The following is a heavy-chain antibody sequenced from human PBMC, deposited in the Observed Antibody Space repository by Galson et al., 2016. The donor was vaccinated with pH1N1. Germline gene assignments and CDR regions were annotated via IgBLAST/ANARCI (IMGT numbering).Heavy chain of an antibody. Sequence: SETLSLTCTVSGDSISSFYWNWIRQSPGRGLEWIGYIYHSSHSGSTKYNPYLKSRVTMSVDTSKSHFSLNLTSVTAADTAVYYCAREYSGYDWEGERFDIWGQGTVVTVSS. V-gene: IGHV4-59*01. CDR3: AREYSGYDWEGERFDI. D-gene: IGHD5-12*01. J-gene: IGHJ3*02. CDR1: GDSISSFY. CDR2: IYHSSHSGST.